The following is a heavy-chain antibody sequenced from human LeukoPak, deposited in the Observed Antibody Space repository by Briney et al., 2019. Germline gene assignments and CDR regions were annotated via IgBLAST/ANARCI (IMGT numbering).Heavy chain of an antibody. CDR3: ATGRDTAMVRLDY. J-gene: IGHJ4*02. D-gene: IGHD5-18*01. CDR2: IRYDATNK. V-gene: IGHV3-30*02. Sequence: FIRYDATNKYYADSVKGRFTMSRDNSKNTVYLQMNSLRAEDRAVYFCATGRDTAMVRLDYWGQGTLVTVSS.